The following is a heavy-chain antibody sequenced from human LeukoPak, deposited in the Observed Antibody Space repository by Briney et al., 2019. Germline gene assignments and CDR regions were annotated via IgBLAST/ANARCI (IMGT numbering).Heavy chain of an antibody. CDR3: ARMYCSSTSCSRSRVVPPYFDY. CDR1: GGTFSSYA. CDR2: IIPIFGTA. Sequence: SVKVSCEASGGTFSSYAISWVRQAPGQGLEWMGGIIPIFGTANYAQKFQGRVTITADESTSTAYMELSSLRSEDTAVYYCARMYCSSTSCSRSRVVPPYFDYWGQGTLVTVSS. J-gene: IGHJ4*02. D-gene: IGHD2-2*01. V-gene: IGHV1-69*13.